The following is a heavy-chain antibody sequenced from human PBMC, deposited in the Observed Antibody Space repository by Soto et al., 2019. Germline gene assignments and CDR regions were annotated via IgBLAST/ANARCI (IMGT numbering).Heavy chain of an antibody. D-gene: IGHD4-4*01. Sequence: QVQLVQSGAEVKKPGASVKVSCKASGYTFTSYAMHWVRQAPGQRLEWMGWINAGNGNTKYSQKFQGRVTITRDTAASTAYMELSSLRSEDTAVYYCARSADYSNYFSNYWGQGTLVTVSS. CDR2: INAGNGNT. CDR1: GYTFTSYA. J-gene: IGHJ4*02. V-gene: IGHV1-3*01. CDR3: ARSADYSNYFSNY.